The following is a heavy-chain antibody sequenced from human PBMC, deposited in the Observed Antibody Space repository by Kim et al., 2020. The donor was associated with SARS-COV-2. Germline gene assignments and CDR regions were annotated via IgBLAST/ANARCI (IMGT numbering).Heavy chain of an antibody. Sequence: SETLSLTCAVYGGSFSGYYWSWIRQPPGKGLEWIGEINHSGSTNYNPSLKSRVTISVDTSKNQFSLKLSSVTAADTAVYYCARGKGSSRIAVAGHSYYYYGMDVWGQGTTVTVSS. CDR2: INHSGST. V-gene: IGHV4-34*01. J-gene: IGHJ6*02. CDR1: GGSFSGYY. D-gene: IGHD6-19*01. CDR3: ARGKGSSRIAVAGHSYYYYGMDV.